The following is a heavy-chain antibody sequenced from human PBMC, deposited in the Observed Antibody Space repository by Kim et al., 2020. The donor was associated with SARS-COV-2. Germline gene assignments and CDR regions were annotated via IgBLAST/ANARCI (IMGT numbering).Heavy chain of an antibody. D-gene: IGHD3-22*01. CDR1: GYTFTSYA. V-gene: IGHV1-3*01. CDR2: INAGNGNT. CDR3: ARLYSYDSIPEY. Sequence: ASVKVSCKASGYTFTSYAMHWVRQAPGQRLEWMGWINAGNGNTKYSQKFQGRVTITRDTSASTAYMELSSLRSEDTAVYYCARLYSYDSIPEYWGQGTLVTVAS. J-gene: IGHJ4*02.